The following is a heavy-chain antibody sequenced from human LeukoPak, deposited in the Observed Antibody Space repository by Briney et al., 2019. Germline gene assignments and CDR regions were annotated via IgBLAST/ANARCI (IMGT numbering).Heavy chain of an antibody. V-gene: IGHV3-7*03. CDR3: ARDPILTYDDY. Sequence: GGSLRLSCAASGLTFSSYWMSWVRQAPGKGLEWVANIKQGGSEKYYVDSVKGRFTISRDNAKNSLYLQMNSLRAEDTAVYYCARDPILTYDDYWGQGTLVTVSS. CDR2: IKQGGSEK. J-gene: IGHJ4*02. D-gene: IGHD3-9*01. CDR1: GLTFSSYW.